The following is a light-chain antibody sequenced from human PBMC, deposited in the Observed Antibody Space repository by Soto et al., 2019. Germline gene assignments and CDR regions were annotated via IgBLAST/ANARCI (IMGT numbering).Light chain of an antibody. CDR1: TSDVGGYNY. V-gene: IGLV2-14*01. CDR2: DVS. Sequence: QSALTQPASVSGSPGQSITISCTGTTSDVGGYNYVSWYQQHPGKAPQLMIYDVSYRPSGVSHRFSGSKSGNTASLTISGGLDADEADYYCCSFTGSSNLVVFGGGTQLTVL. CDR3: CSFTGSSNLVV. J-gene: IGLJ2*01.